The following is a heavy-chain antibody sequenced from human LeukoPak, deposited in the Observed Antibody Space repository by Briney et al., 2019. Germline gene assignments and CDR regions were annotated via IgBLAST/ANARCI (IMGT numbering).Heavy chain of an antibody. CDR2: VSYDGSSK. J-gene: IGHJ4*02. D-gene: IGHD3-10*01. V-gene: IGHV3-30*18. CDR1: GFIFSSYG. CDR3: TKEHYYGSGSYPEY. Sequence: PGGSLRLSCAASGFIFSSYGMHWVRQAPGKGLEWGAVVSYDGSSKYYADSVKGRFTISRDNSKNTLYLQMNSLRAEDTAVYHCTKEHYYGSGSYPEYWGQGVLVTVSS.